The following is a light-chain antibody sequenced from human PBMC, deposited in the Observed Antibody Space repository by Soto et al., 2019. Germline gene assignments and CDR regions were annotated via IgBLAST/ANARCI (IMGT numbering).Light chain of an antibody. CDR2: GAS. CDR1: QSVYNN. J-gene: IGKJ3*01. Sequence: IGMTLSPATLSVSPGERATLSCRASQSVYNNLAWYQQKPGQARMLLIYGASTRATGIPARFSGRGSGTEFTLTISSLQAEDFAVYYWQQYNNWPPVTFGPGTKVDI. CDR3: QQYNNWPPVT. V-gene: IGKV3-15*01.